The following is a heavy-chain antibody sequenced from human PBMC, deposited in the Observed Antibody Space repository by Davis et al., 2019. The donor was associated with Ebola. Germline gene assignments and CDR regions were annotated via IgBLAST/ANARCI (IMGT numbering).Heavy chain of an antibody. CDR3: ARHNYYYDSSGYYQRGDWFDP. CDR1: GGSISSYY. CDR2: IYYSGST. D-gene: IGHD3-22*01. J-gene: IGHJ5*02. Sequence: GSLRLSCTVSGGSISSYYWSWIRQPPGKGLEWIGYIYYSGSTNYNPSLKSRVTISVDTSKNQFSLKLSSVTAADTAVYYCARHNYYYDSSGYYQRGDWFDPWGQGTLVTVSS. V-gene: IGHV4-59*08.